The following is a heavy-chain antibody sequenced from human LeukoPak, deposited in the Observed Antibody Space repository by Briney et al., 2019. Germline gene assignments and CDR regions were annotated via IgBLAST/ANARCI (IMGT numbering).Heavy chain of an antibody. CDR3: ARHTPVGFDY. Sequence: SETLSLTCTVSGGSISSSSYYWGWIRQPPGKGLEWIGSIYYSGSTYYNPSLKSRVTISVDTSKNQFSLKLSSVTAADTAVYYCARHTPVGFDYWGQGTLVTVSS. CDR1: GGSISSSSYY. V-gene: IGHV4-39*01. CDR2: IYYSGST. J-gene: IGHJ4*02. D-gene: IGHD1-26*01.